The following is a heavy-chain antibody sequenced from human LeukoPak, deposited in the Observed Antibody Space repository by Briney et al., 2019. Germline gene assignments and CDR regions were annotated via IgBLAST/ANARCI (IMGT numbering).Heavy chain of an antibody. CDR2: LYTGGST. D-gene: IGHD4-17*01. V-gene: IGHV3-66*01. CDR3: ARGAHGDYSTPDY. Sequence: LGGSLRLSCATSGFTVSSTYMSWVRQAPGKGLAWVSVLYTGGSTFHADSVRARFTISRDNSKNTVYLQMNSLRAEDTGVYYCARGAHGDYSTPDYWGQGTLVTVSS. J-gene: IGHJ4*02. CDR1: GFTVSSTY.